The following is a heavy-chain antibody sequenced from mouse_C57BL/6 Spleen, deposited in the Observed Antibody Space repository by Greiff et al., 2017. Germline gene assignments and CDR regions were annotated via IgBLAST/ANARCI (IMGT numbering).Heavy chain of an antibody. J-gene: IGHJ3*01. D-gene: IGHD1-3*01. Sequence: QVHVKQSGAELVKPGASVKLSCKASGYTFTEYTIHWVKQRSGQGLEWIGWFYPGSGSIKYNEKFKDKATLTADKSSSTVYMELSRLTSEDSAVYFCARHEEGTKEFAYWGQGTLVTVSA. CDR1: GYTFTEYT. CDR2: FYPGSGSI. CDR3: ARHEEGTKEFAY. V-gene: IGHV1-62-2*01.